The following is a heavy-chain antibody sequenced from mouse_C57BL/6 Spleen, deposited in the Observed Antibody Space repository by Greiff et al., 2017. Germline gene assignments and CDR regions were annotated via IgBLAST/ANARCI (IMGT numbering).Heavy chain of an antibody. V-gene: IGHV14-4*01. Sequence: VQLQQSGAELVRPGASVKLSCTASGFNIKDDYMHWVKQRPEQGLEWIGWIDPENGDTEYASKFQGKATITADTSSNTAYLQLSSLTSADTAVYYCTLITTVVATDAMDYWGQGTSVTVSS. CDR1: GFNIKDDY. J-gene: IGHJ4*01. CDR3: TLITTVVATDAMDY. D-gene: IGHD1-1*01. CDR2: IDPENGDT.